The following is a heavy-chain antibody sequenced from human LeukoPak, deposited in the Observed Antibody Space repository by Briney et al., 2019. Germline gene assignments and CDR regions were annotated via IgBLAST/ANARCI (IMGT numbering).Heavy chain of an antibody. V-gene: IGHV3-9*01. Sequence: GGSLRLSCAASGFTFDDYAMHWVRQAPGKGLEWVPGISWNSGSIGYAGSVKGRFTISRDNAKNSLYLQMSSLRTEDTALYYCAKVVNYYYGMDVWGQGTTVTVSS. CDR1: GFTFDDYA. CDR3: AKVVNYYYGMDV. CDR2: ISWNSGSI. D-gene: IGHD2-21*01. J-gene: IGHJ6*02.